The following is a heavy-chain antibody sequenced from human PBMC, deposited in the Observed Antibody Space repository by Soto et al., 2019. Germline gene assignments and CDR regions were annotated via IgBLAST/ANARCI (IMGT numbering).Heavy chain of an antibody. J-gene: IGHJ5*02. V-gene: IGHV2-5*02. Sequence: QITLKESGPTLVKATQTLTLTCSFSGFSLRNTEESVSWIRQPPGKALEWLGIIYWDDEKRYSPSVKSRLTITYDTCTQRAVLVMTDLGLTETGTYYCAHRSVKWNDCDCFDPWGQATLGTV. CDR3: AHRSVKWNDCDCFDP. CDR2: IYWDDEK. D-gene: IGHD1-20*01. CDR1: GFSLRNTEES.